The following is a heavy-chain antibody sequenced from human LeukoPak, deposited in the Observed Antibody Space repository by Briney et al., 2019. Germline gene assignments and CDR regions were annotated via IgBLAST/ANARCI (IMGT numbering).Heavy chain of an antibody. J-gene: IGHJ3*02. D-gene: IGHD3-22*01. CDR2: IYYTGIS. CDR3: VRVYDSPRSAFDI. CDR1: GVSISSYY. V-gene: IGHV4-59*01. Sequence: PSETLSLTCSVSGVSISSYYWSWIRPPPRKGLECIGYIYYTGISDYTPSLKRRVTLSLDTSTNQFSLCMTSMSAAHTAVYICVRVYDSPRSAFDIWGQGTVVTVSS.